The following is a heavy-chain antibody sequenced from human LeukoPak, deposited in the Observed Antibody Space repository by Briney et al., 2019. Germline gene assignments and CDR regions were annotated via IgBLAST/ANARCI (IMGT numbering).Heavy chain of an antibody. CDR1: GYTFTGYY. Sequence: ASVKVSCKASGYTFTGYYMHWVRQAPGQGLEWMGWINPNSGGTNYAQKFQGRVTMTRDTSISTAYMGLSRLRSDDTAVYYCARAQGPFSGSYYAFDYWGQGTLVTVSS. CDR3: ARAQGPFSGSYYAFDY. CDR2: INPNSGGT. V-gene: IGHV1-2*02. D-gene: IGHD1-26*01. J-gene: IGHJ4*02.